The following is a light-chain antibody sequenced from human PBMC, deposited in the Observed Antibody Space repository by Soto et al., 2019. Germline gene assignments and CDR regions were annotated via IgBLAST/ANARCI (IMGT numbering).Light chain of an antibody. V-gene: IGLV2-14*01. CDR3: SSYTSSSTHVV. CDR2: DVS. Sequence: QSALTQPASVSGSPGQSITISCTGTSSDVGGYNYVSWYQQHPGKAPKLMIYDVSNRPSGVSNRFSGSKSGNTASLTISGLPAEDEADYYGSSYTSSSTHVVFGGGTKLTVL. J-gene: IGLJ2*01. CDR1: SSDVGGYNY.